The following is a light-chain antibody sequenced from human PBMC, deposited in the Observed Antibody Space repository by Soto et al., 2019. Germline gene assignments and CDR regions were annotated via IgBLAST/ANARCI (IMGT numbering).Light chain of an antibody. CDR3: QQYSDWPLWT. CDR2: GAS. CDR1: QSVRSS. V-gene: IGKV3-15*01. J-gene: IGKJ1*01. Sequence: EIVLTQSPATLSLSPGEIATLSCSASQSVRSSLAWYQRKPGQAPRLLIYGASIRATGVTARFSGSGSGTEFTLTISSLQSEDFAVYYCQQYSDWPLWTRGQGTKVDIK.